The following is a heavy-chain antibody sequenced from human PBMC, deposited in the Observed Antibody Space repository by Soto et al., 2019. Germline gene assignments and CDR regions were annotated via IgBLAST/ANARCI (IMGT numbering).Heavy chain of an antibody. CDR2: ISTYSGDT. CDR1: GYTFFTYD. D-gene: IGHD5-12*01. Sequence: QVHLVQSGVEVKTPGASVKVSCQASGYTFFTYDISWVRQAPGQGHEWMGWISTYSGDTKYAQKFQGRVTMITGTSTTTAYLELRSLISADTAVYYCARHHGPTTSENWFDPWGQGTLVTVSS. V-gene: IGHV1-18*01. CDR3: ARHHGPTTSENWFDP. J-gene: IGHJ5*02.